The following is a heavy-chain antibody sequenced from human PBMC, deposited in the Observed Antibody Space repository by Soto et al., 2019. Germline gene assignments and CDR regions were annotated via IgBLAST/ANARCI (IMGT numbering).Heavy chain of an antibody. J-gene: IGHJ6*02. CDR2: INPETGGT. CDR1: GYTFTGYY. D-gene: IGHD2-2*01. V-gene: IGHV1-2*02. CDR3: ARERYQVISDGMDV. Sequence: ASVKVSRKASGYTFTGYYVHWVREAPGQGLEWMGWINPETGGTSYAQKFQGRVTLSRDTSINTAYLEVSRLRFDDAAVYFCARERYQVISDGMDVWGQGTTVTVSS.